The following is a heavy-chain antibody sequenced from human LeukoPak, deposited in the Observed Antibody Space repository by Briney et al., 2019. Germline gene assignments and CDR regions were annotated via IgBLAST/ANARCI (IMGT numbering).Heavy chain of an antibody. CDR3: AREIRLVLYWFDP. Sequence: ASVKVSCKASGGTFSSYAISWVRQAPGQGLEWMGRIIPILGTANYAQKFQGRVTITADKSTSTAYMELSSLRSEDTAVYYCAREIRLVLYWFDPWGQGTLVTVSS. CDR2: IIPILGTA. D-gene: IGHD2-2*01. V-gene: IGHV1-69*04. CDR1: GGTFSSYA. J-gene: IGHJ5*02.